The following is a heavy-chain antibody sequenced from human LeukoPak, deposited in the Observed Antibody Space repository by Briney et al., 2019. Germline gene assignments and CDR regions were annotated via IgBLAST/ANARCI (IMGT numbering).Heavy chain of an antibody. J-gene: IGHJ4*02. CDR3: ARAPSTVRSWFYFDY. Sequence: GGSLRLSCAASGFTFSSYGMHWVRQAPGKGLEWVAVIWYDGSNKYYADSVKGRFTISGDNSKNTLYLQMSSLRAEDTAVYYCARAPSTVRSWFYFDYWGQGTLVTVSS. D-gene: IGHD6-13*01. CDR2: IWYDGSNK. CDR1: GFTFSSYG. V-gene: IGHV3-33*01.